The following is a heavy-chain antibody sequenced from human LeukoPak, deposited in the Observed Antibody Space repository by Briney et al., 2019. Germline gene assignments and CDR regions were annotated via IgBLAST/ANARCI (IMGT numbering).Heavy chain of an antibody. CDR1: GFTFSKYA. CDR3: AKMSGDMAAPFDF. CDR2: ISGIGDRT. D-gene: IGHD3-10*01. J-gene: IGHJ4*02. Sequence: GGSLRLSCAASGFTFSKYAMSWVRQAPGQGLEWVTGISGIGDRTKYADSVKGRIDISRDNSKSTLFLRMDSLRAEDTAIYYCAKMSGDMAAPFDFWGQGTLVTVSS. V-gene: IGHV3-23*01.